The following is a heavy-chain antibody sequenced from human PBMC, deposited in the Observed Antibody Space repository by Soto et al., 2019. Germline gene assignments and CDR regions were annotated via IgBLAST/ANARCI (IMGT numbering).Heavy chain of an antibody. V-gene: IGHV4-59*01. CDR1: GGSISSYY. D-gene: IGHD1-26*01. J-gene: IGHJ4*02. CDR2: IYYSGST. Sequence: KTSETLSLTCTVSGGSISSYYWSWIRQPPGKGLEWIGYIYYSGSTNYNPSLKSRVTISVDTSKNQFSLKLSSVTAADTAAYYCARGTIEQWDYFDYWGQGTLVTVSS. CDR3: ARGTIEQWDYFDY.